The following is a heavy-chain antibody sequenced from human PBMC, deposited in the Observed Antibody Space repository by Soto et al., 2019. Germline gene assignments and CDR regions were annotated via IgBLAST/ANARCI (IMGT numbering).Heavy chain of an antibody. D-gene: IGHD3-10*01. CDR3: ARGSKESYPGSRIFDF. CDR2: ITDSGGDT. J-gene: IGHJ4*02. V-gene: IGHV3-23*01. Sequence: HPVGSLRLSGVASGMTFGSRAMSWVRQAPGEGLEWVSSITDSGGDTKYADSVRGRFTISRDNSKNTLYLQMSSLRAEDSAVYYCARGSKESYPGSRIFDFWGRGTLVTVSS. CDR1: GMTFGSRA.